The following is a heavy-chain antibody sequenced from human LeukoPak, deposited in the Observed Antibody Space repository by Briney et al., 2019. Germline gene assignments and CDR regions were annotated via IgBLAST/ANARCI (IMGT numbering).Heavy chain of an antibody. CDR2: IWYDGSNK. J-gene: IGHJ4*02. CDR1: GFTFSGYG. Sequence: GGSLRLSCAASGFTFSGYGMHWVRQAPGKGLEWVAVIWYDGSNKYYADSVKGRFTISRDDSKNTLYLQMNSLRVEDTAVYYCARDRGEMATDYWGQGTLVTVSS. D-gene: IGHD5-24*01. V-gene: IGHV3-33*01. CDR3: ARDRGEMATDY.